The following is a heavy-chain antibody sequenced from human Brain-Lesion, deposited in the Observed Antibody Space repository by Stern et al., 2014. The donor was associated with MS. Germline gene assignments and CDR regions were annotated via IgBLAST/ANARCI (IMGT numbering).Heavy chain of an antibody. Sequence: QLQLQESGPGLVKPSQTLSLSCTVSGGSISSGGYYWSWIRQPAGKGLEWIGRIFNSGSTSYNPSLQSRVTISIAKYKTQFSLRLNSMTAADTAVYYCARGRVVPGFQYYATDVWGQGTTVIVSS. CDR1: GGSISSGGYY. CDR2: IFNSGST. V-gene: IGHV4-61*02. CDR3: ARGRVVPGFQYYATDV. D-gene: IGHD2-2*01. J-gene: IGHJ6*02.